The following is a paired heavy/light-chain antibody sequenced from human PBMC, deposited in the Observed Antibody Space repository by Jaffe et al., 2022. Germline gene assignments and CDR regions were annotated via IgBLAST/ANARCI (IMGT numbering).Heavy chain of an antibody. V-gene: IGHV3-30*02. Sequence: QVQLVESGGGVVQPGGSLRLSCAASGFTFSSYGMHWVRQAPGKGLEWVAFIRYDGSNKYYADSVKGRFTISRDNSKNTLYLQMNSLRAEDTAVYYCAKDFVVVVAATLAEPFFDYWGQGTLVTVSS. CDR1: GFTFSSYG. D-gene: IGHD2-15*01. CDR2: IRYDGSNK. J-gene: IGHJ4*02. CDR3: AKDFVVVVAATLAEPFFDY.
Light chain of an antibody. CDR2: DNN. Sequence: QSVLTQPPSVSAAPGQKVTISCSGSSSNIGNNYVSWYQQLPGTAPKLLIYDNNKRPSGIPDRFSGSKSGTSATLGITGLQTGDEADYYCGTWDSSLSAVFWVFGGGTKLTVL. CDR1: SSNIGNNY. CDR3: GTWDSSLSAVFWV. V-gene: IGLV1-51*01. J-gene: IGLJ3*02.